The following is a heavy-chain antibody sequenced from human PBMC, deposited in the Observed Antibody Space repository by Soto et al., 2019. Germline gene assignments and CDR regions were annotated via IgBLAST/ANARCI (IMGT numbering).Heavy chain of an antibody. CDR3: ARDQQTVYYDFWSGHTVYYDYYGMDV. Sequence: ASVKVSCNASGYTFTCYAMHWVRQAPGQRLEWMGWINAGNGNTKYSQKFQGRVTITMDTAASTAYMELSSLRSEDTAVYYCARDQQTVYYDFWSGHTVYYDYYGMDVWGQGTTVTVSS. CDR1: GYTFTCYA. D-gene: IGHD3-3*01. J-gene: IGHJ6*02. CDR2: INAGNGNT. V-gene: IGHV1-3*01.